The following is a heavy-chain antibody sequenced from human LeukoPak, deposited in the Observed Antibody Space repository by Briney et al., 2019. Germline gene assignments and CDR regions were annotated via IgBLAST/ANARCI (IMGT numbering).Heavy chain of an antibody. Sequence: PGGSLRLSCAASGFTFSSYAMHWVRQAPGKGPEYVSAISSNGGSTYYANSVKGRFTISRDNSKNTLYLQMGSLRAEDMAVYYCARTSGSYNEWDYWGQGTLVTVSS. V-gene: IGHV3-64*01. D-gene: IGHD1-26*01. CDR1: GFTFSSYA. CDR2: ISSNGGST. CDR3: ARTSGSYNEWDY. J-gene: IGHJ4*02.